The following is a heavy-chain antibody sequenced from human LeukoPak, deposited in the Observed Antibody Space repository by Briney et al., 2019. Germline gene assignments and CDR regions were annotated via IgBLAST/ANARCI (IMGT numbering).Heavy chain of an antibody. CDR1: GFTFSGYW. CDR2: INTDGTNI. J-gene: IGHJ4*02. D-gene: IGHD2-2*01. Sequence: GGSLRLSCAASGFTFSGYWVHWVRQAPGQGLVWVSRINTDGTNIRYADSVNGRFTISRDNAKNTLYLQMNSLRAEDTAVYYCAREIVVPAAAGVDYWGQGTLVTVSS. V-gene: IGHV3-74*01. CDR3: AREIVVPAAAGVDY.